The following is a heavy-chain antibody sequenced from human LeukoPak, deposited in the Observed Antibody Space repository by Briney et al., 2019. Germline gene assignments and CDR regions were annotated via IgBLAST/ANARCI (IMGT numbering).Heavy chain of an antibody. D-gene: IGHD4-17*01. CDR1: GFTFSNYW. J-gene: IGHJ4*02. Sequence: GGSLRLSCAASGFTFSNYWMHWVRQAPGKGLVWVSRINRDGRSANYADSVKGRFTISRDNAKNTVFLQMNSLRAEDTAVYYCALPLRDGDFYFDYWGQGALVTVSS. V-gene: IGHV3-74*01. CDR3: ALPLRDGDFYFDY. CDR2: INRDGRSA.